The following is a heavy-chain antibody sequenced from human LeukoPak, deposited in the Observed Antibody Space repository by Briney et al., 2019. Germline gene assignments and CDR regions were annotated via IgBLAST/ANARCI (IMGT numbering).Heavy chain of an antibody. CDR3: AREGPYSAGDY. V-gene: IGHV1-18*01. D-gene: IGHD3-16*01. J-gene: IGHJ4*02. CDR1: GYTFTTYG. CDR2: INGKNGNT. Sequence: ASVKVSCKASGYTFTTYGIGWVRQGPGQGLEWMGWINGKNGNTDYAQKFQGRVTMTTDTSTSTAYMELRSLRSDDTAVYYCAREGPYSAGDYWGQGTLVTVSS.